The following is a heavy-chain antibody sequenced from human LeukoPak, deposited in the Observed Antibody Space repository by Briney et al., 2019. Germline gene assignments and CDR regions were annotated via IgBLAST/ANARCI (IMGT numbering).Heavy chain of an antibody. CDR2: ISYDGSNK. CDR3: AKTKTGATIAYFDY. V-gene: IGHV3-30*18. CDR1: GLTFSSYG. D-gene: IGHD5-12*01. Sequence: GGSLRLSCAASGLTFSSYGMHWVRQAPGKGLEWVAVISYDGSNKYYADSVKGRFTISRDNSKNTLYLQMNSLRAEDTAVYYCAKTKTGATIAYFDYWGQGTLVTVSS. J-gene: IGHJ4*02.